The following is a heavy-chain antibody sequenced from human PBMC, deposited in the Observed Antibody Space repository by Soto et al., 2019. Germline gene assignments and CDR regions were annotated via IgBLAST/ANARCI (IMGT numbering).Heavy chain of an antibody. Sequence: QVQLVQSGAEVKKPGSSVKVSCKASGGTFISYAISCVRQAPGQGLDWMGGIIPIFGTVNYAQKFQGRVTITAHEATSTAYMMQISMRSEYKAVYYCARRIASRAVVAADYWGQGTLVTVSS. CDR3: ARRIASRAVVAADY. D-gene: IGHD6-6*01. J-gene: IGHJ4*02. CDR1: GGTFISYA. CDR2: IIPIFGTV. V-gene: IGHV1-69*12.